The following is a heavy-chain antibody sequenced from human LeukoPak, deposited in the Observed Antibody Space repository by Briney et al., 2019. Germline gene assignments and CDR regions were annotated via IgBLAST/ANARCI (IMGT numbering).Heavy chain of an antibody. J-gene: IGHJ4*02. CDR2: IYHTGSA. D-gene: IGHD2-2*01. CDR3: ARYCTSTTCILRGFDY. CDR1: GYSFTSGHY. V-gene: IGHV4-38-2*01. Sequence: SETLSLTCPVSGYSFTSGHYWGWIRQPPGKGLEWIANIYHTGSAHYNPSLKSRVTISVDTSKNQFSLKLSSVTAADTAVYYCARYCTSTTCILRGFDYWGQGTLVTVSS.